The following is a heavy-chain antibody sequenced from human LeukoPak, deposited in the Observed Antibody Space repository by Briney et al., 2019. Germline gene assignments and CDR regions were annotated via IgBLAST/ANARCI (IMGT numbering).Heavy chain of an antibody. CDR2: ISGSGSGGST. J-gene: IGHJ4*02. Sequence: GGSLRLSCAASGFTFSSSAMSWVRQAPGKGLEWVSSISGSGSGGSTYYADSVKGRFTISRDNSKNTVYLQINSLTAEDTAVYYCGRDSRWAQPDYWGQGTLVTVSS. CDR3: GRDSRWAQPDY. V-gene: IGHV3-23*01. CDR1: GFTFSSSA. D-gene: IGHD5-24*01.